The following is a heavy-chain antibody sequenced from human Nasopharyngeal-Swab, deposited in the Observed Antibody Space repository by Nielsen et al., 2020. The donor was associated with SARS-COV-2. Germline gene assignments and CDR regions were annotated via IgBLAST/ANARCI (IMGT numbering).Heavy chain of an antibody. V-gene: IGHV3-74*01. Sequence: GESLKISCAASGFTFSSYWMHWVRQAPGKGLVWVSRINSDGSSTSYADSVKGRFTISRDNAKNTPYLQMNSLRAEDTAVYYCARDCMITFGGVPNWFDPWGQGTLVTVSS. CDR1: GFTFSSYW. CDR3: ARDCMITFGGVPNWFDP. D-gene: IGHD3-16*01. CDR2: INSDGSST. J-gene: IGHJ5*02.